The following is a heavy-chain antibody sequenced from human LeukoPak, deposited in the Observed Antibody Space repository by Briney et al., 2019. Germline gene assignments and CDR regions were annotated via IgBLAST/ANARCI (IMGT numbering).Heavy chain of an antibody. Sequence: ASVKVSCKASGYTFTGYYMRWVRQAPGQGLEWMGRINPNSGGTNYAQKFQGRVTMTRDTSISTAYMELSRLRSDDTAVYYCASWNIVVAVPAAMTTQNNWFDPWGQGTLVTVSS. CDR1: GYTFTGYY. D-gene: IGHD2-2*01. CDR3: ASWNIVVAVPAAMTTQNNWFDP. CDR2: INPNSGGT. V-gene: IGHV1-2*06. J-gene: IGHJ5*02.